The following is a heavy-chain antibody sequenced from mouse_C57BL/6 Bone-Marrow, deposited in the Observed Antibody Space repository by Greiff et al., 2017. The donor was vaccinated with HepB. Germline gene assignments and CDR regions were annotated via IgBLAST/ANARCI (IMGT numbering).Heavy chain of an antibody. V-gene: IGHV1-81*01. CDR2: IYTRSGNN. CDR3: ARMGATMVTHYFDY. Sequence: QVQLKESGAELARPGASVKLSCKASGYTFPSYGISWVKQRTGQGLEWIGEIYTRSGNNYYNEKFKGKATLTADKSSSTAYMELRSLTSEDSAVYVCARMGATMVTHYFDYWGQGTTLTVSS. CDR1: GYTFPSYG. D-gene: IGHD2-2*01. J-gene: IGHJ2*01.